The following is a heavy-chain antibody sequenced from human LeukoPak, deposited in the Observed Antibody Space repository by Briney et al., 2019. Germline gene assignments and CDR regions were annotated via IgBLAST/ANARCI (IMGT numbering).Heavy chain of an antibody. J-gene: IGHJ4*02. CDR2: TYYSGST. Sequence: PSETLSLTCTVSGGSISSSSYYWGWIRQPPGKGLEWIGSTYYSGSTYYNPSLKSRVTISVDTSKNQFSLKLSSVTAADTAVYYCARERPDDYWGQGTLVTVSS. V-gene: IGHV4-39*07. CDR3: ARERPDDY. CDR1: GGSISSSSYY.